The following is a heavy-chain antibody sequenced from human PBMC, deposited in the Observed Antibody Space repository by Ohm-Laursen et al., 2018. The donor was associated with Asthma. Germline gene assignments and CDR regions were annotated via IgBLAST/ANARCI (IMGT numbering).Heavy chain of an antibody. CDR2: GGSYYDGGLK. J-gene: IGHJ4*02. CDR1: GFTFSSYG. CDR3: ARDVMEWYLPAFDS. Sequence: SLRLSCAASGFTFSSYGMHWVRQAPGKGLEWVAVGGSYYDGGLKYYADSVNGRFTVSRDDSKNTLYLQMNSLRPDDTAVYYCARDVMEWYLPAFDSWGQGTLVTVSS. V-gene: IGHV3-30*19. D-gene: IGHD3-3*01.